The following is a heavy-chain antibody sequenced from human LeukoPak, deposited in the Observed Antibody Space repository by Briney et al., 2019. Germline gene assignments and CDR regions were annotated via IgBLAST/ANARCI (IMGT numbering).Heavy chain of an antibody. Sequence: GGSLRLSCAASGFTFSNAWMSWVRQAPGKGLEWVGRIKSKTDGGTTDYAAPVKGRFTISRDDSKNTLCLQMNSLKTEDTAVYYCTTVSRGYSYGYFYYYYYMDVWGKGTTVTVSS. CDR2: IKSKTDGGTT. J-gene: IGHJ6*03. CDR1: GFTFSNAW. CDR3: TTVSRGYSYGYFYYYYYMDV. V-gene: IGHV3-15*01. D-gene: IGHD5-18*01.